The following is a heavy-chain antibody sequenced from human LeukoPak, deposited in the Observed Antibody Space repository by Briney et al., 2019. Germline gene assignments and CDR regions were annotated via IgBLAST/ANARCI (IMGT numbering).Heavy chain of an antibody. D-gene: IGHD5-12*01. CDR3: ARDGLGYLDP. J-gene: IGHJ5*02. CDR2: INHSGST. CDR1: GGSFSGYY. Sequence: SGTLSLTCAVYGGSFSGYYWSWIRQPPGKGLEWIGEINHSGSTNYNPSLKSRVTISVDTSKNQFSLKLSSVTAADTAVYYCARDGLGYLDPWGQGTLVTVSS. V-gene: IGHV4-34*01.